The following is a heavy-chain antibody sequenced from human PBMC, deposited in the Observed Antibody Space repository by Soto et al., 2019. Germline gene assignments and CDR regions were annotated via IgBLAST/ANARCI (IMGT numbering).Heavy chain of an antibody. D-gene: IGHD6-13*01. Sequence: ASVKVSCKASGYTFTSYAMHWVRQAPRQRLEWMGWINAGNGNTKYSQKFQGRVTITRDTSASTAYMELSSLRSEDTAVYYCARDAVAAAPPSWYFDYWGQGTLVTVSS. CDR3: ARDAVAAAPPSWYFDY. J-gene: IGHJ4*02. CDR1: GYTFTSYA. CDR2: INAGNGNT. V-gene: IGHV1-3*01.